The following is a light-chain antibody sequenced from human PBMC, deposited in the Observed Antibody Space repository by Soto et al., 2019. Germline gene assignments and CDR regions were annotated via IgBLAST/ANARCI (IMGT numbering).Light chain of an antibody. Sequence: QSALTQPASVSGSPGQSITISCTGSSSDVGGYYHVSWYQQYPGKAPKLMIYEVTNRPSGVSNRFSGSKSANTASLTISGLQAEDEAEYYCSSYSSSSTLVFGGGTKLTVL. CDR2: EVT. V-gene: IGLV2-14*01. CDR1: SSDVGGYYH. CDR3: SSYSSSSTLV. J-gene: IGLJ2*01.